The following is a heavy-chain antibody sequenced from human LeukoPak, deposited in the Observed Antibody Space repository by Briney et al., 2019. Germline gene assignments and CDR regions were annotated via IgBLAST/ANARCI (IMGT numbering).Heavy chain of an antibody. D-gene: IGHD3-22*01. CDR3: ARAPGNYYDSTGYWYFDL. CDR2: ISDDGGIK. Sequence: GGSLRLSCAASGFTFSTYTIQWVRQAPGKGLDWVALISDDGGIKSYADSVKGRFTSSREDARNSLYLQMNSLRAEDTAVYFCARAPGNYYDSTGYWYFDLWGRGTLVTVSS. CDR1: GFTFSTYT. J-gene: IGHJ2*01. V-gene: IGHV3-30-3*01.